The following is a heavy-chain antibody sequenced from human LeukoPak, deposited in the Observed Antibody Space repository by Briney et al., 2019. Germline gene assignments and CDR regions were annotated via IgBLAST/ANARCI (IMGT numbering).Heavy chain of an antibody. V-gene: IGHV1-69*13. J-gene: IGHJ3*02. CDR3: ADSSSREDAFDI. D-gene: IGHD6-13*01. Sequence: GASVKVSCKASGGTFSSYAISWVRQAPGQGLEWMGGIIPIFGTANYAQKFQGRVTITADESTSTAYMELSSLRSEDTAVYYCADSSSREDAFDIWGQGTMVTVSS. CDR2: IIPIFGTA. CDR1: GGTFSSYA.